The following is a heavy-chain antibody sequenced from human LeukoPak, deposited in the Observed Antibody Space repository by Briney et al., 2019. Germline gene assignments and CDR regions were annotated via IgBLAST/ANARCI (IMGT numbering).Heavy chain of an antibody. Sequence: GGSLRLSCAASGFTFSTYWMSWVRQAPGKGLEWVANIRQDGSERKYLDSVKGRFTISRDNAKNSLYLQMNSLRAEDTAVYYCARDFRYYYGSGSYYPRYYFDYWGQGTLVTVSS. CDR3: ARDFRYYYGSGSYYPRYYFDY. J-gene: IGHJ4*02. V-gene: IGHV3-7*01. CDR2: IRQDGSER. D-gene: IGHD3-10*01. CDR1: GFTFSTYW.